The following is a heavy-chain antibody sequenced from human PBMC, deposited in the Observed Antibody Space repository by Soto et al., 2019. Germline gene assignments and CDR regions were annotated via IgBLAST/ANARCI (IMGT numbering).Heavy chain of an antibody. Sequence: ASVKVSCKASGYTFTSYYMHWVRQAPGQGLEWMGIFNPSGGSTSYAQKFQGRVTMTRDTSTSTVYMELSSLRSEDTAVYYCAREGLVLVPTTVNSDYYYYDMDVWGQGTTVTVSS. J-gene: IGHJ6*02. D-gene: IGHD2-2*01. V-gene: IGHV1-46*01. CDR1: GYTFTSYY. CDR2: FNPSGGST. CDR3: AREGLVLVPTTVNSDYYYYDMDV.